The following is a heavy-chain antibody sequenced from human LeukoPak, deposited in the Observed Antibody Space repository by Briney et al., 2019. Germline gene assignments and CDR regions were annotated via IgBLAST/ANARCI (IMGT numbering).Heavy chain of an antibody. J-gene: IGHJ3*02. CDR3: ARDFFPSPSTEYYYDSSGSTPGI. Sequence: KPGRSLRLSCAASGFTFSSYSMNWVRQAPGKGLEWVSSISSSSSYIYYADSVKGRFTISRDNAKNSLYLQMNSLRAEDTAVYYCARDFFPSPSTEYYYDSSGSTPGIWGQGTMVTVSS. D-gene: IGHD3-22*01. CDR2: ISSSSSYI. CDR1: GFTFSSYS. V-gene: IGHV3-21*01.